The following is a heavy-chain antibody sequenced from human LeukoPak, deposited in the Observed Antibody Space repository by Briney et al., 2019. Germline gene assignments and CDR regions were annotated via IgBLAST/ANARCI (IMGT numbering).Heavy chain of an antibody. J-gene: IGHJ3*02. D-gene: IGHD1-26*01. CDR1: GYTFTSYY. CDR3: ARDWGGSYYSVGAFDI. CDR2: INPRGGST. Sequence: GASVKVSCKASGYTFTSYYMHWVRQAPGQGLEWMGIINPRGGSTSYAQKFQGRVTMSRDTSASTAYMELSSLRSEDTAVYYCARDWGGSYYSVGAFDIWGQGTMVTVSS. V-gene: IGHV1-46*01.